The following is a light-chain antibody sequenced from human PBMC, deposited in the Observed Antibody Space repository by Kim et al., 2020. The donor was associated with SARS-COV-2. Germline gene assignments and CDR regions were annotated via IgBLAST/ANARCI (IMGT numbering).Light chain of an antibody. V-gene: IGKV2-28*01. Sequence: DIVMTQSPLSLPVIPGEPASISCRSSQSLLHSNGYNYLDWYLQKPGQSPQLLIYLGSNRASGVPDRFSGSGSGTDFTLKISRVEAEDVGVYYCMQALRAPYTFDQGTKLEI. CDR1: QSLLHSNGYNY. CDR3: MQALRAPYT. CDR2: LGS. J-gene: IGKJ2*01.